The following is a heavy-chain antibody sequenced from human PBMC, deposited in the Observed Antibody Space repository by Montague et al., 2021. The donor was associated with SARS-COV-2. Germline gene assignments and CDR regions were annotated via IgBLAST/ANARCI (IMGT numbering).Heavy chain of an antibody. CDR3: VRVNRYVGYRFGFDV. Sequence: SETLSLTCTVSGGSISGYYWSWLRRPPGKGLEWIGYIYHCGTASYNPSLESQVIISIDTSKNQFSLTLNSVTAADTAVYYCVRVNRYVGYRFGFDVWGQGTVVTVSS. D-gene: IGHD3-10*01. J-gene: IGHJ4*02. CDR2: IYHCGTA. V-gene: IGHV4-59*12. CDR1: GGSISGYY.